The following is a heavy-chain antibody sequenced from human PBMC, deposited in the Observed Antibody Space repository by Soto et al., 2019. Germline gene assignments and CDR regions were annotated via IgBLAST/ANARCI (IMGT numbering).Heavy chain of an antibody. D-gene: IGHD2-2*01. V-gene: IGHV4-59*01. CDR2: IYDSGST. Sequence: SETLSLTCTVSGGSISSSYWSWIRQPPGKGLEWIGYIYDSGSTYYNPSLKSRVTIAVDASKNQFSLKLSSVTAADTAVYYCARDVGSSHGPGHPHYFDYWGQGTLVTVSS. CDR3: ARDVGSSHGPGHPHYFDY. CDR1: GGSISSSY. J-gene: IGHJ4*02.